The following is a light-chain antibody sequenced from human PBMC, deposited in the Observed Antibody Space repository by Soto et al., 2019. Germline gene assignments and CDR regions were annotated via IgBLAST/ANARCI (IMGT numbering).Light chain of an antibody. CDR2: GAS. Sequence: EIVMTQSPATLSVSPGERATLSCRASQSVSSNLAWYQQKPGQAPRLLIYGASTRATGIPARFSVSGSGTEFTLTISSLQSEDFAVYYCQQYNNWLPYTFGQGTKLEIK. CDR3: QQYNNWLPYT. V-gene: IGKV3-15*01. CDR1: QSVSSN. J-gene: IGKJ2*01.